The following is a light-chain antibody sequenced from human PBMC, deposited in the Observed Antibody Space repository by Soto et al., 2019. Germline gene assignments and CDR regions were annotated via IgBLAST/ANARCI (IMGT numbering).Light chain of an antibody. J-gene: IGLJ7*01. V-gene: IGLV1-44*01. CDR2: NNN. CDR3: AAWDDILDGHVV. CDR1: SSNIGSNT. Sequence: QSVLTQPPSASGTPGQRVTISCSGSSSNIGSNTVSWFQQLPGRAPKLLLYNNNHRPSGVPDRFSGSKSGTSASLAISGLQFVDEVDYFCAAWDDILDGHVVFGGGAQLTVL.